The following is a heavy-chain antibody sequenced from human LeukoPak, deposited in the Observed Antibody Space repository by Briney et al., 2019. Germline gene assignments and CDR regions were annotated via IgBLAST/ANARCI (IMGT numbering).Heavy chain of an antibody. CDR3: AKDSADNYFDY. CDR2: INRDGGGT. CDR1: RFTFSDYW. V-gene: IGHV3-74*01. J-gene: IGHJ4*02. Sequence: QPGGSLRLSCAASRFTFSDYWMHWVRQAPGKGLVWVSRINRDGGGTTYADSVKGRFTISRDNAKNTLYLQMNSLRAEDTAFYYCAKDSADNYFDYWGQGTLVTVSS.